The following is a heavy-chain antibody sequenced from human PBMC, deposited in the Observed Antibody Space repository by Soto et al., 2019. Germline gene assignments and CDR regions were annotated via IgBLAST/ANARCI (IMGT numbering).Heavy chain of an antibody. D-gene: IGHD2-2*01. CDR1: GYGSPTYW. CDR2: IYTGDSDT. CDR3: TRHQCSTASCLRHNYYAMDV. V-gene: IGHV5-51*01. J-gene: IGHJ6*02. Sequence: PGESLKISCKGSGYGSPTYWSGWVRQMPGKGLEWMGIIYTGDSDTRYSPSFRGQVTSSADKSISTAYLQWSSLKASDTAVYYCTRHQCSTASCLRHNYYAMDVWGQGTTVTVSS.